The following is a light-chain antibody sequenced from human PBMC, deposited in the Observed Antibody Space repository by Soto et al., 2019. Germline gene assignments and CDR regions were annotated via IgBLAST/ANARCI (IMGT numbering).Light chain of an antibody. J-gene: IGKJ1*01. CDR1: QSVDSTF. Sequence: EVVLTQSPGSRSLSPGQRATLSGRGSQSVDSTFFAWYQKKPGQAPRLLIYGASKRATGIPDRFSGSGSGTDFTLIISRLEPEDFAVYYCQQYMSSVTFGQGTKVEIK. CDR3: QQYMSSVT. V-gene: IGKV3-20*01. CDR2: GAS.